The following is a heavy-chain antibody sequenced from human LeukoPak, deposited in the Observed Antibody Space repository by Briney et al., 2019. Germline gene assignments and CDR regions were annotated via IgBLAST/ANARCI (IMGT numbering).Heavy chain of an antibody. Sequence: GESLKISCKGSGYKFTSYWIGWVRQMPGKGLEWMGIIYPGDSDTRYSPSFQGQVTISADKSITTAYLQWSSLKASDTAMYYCARKAAAGTPINWFDPWGQGTLVTVSS. CDR2: IYPGDSDT. D-gene: IGHD6-13*01. CDR1: GYKFTSYW. CDR3: ARKAAAGTPINWFDP. V-gene: IGHV5-51*01. J-gene: IGHJ5*02.